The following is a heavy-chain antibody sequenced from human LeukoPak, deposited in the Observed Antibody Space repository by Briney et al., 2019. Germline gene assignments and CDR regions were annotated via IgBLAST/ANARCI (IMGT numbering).Heavy chain of an antibody. CDR2: INPNSGGT. CDR3: ARAAVRGLYY. V-gene: IGHV1-2*02. D-gene: IGHD3-10*01. J-gene: IGHJ4*02. CDR1: GYTFTGYY. Sequence: ASVKVSCKASGYTFTGYYTHWVRQAPGQGLEWMGWINPNSGGTNYAQKFQGRVTMTRDTSISTAYMELIRLRSDDTAVYYCARAAVRGLYYWGQGTLVTVSS.